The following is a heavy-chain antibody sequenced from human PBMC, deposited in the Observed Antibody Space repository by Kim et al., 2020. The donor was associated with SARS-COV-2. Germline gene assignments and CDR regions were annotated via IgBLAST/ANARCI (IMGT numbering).Heavy chain of an antibody. V-gene: IGHV1-69*04. J-gene: IGHJ4*02. CDR3: ARDRCSGGSCYHNY. Sequence: QRYQGRVTITADKSTSTAYMELNSLRSEDTAVYYCARDRCSGGSCYHNYWGQGTLVTVSS. D-gene: IGHD2-15*01.